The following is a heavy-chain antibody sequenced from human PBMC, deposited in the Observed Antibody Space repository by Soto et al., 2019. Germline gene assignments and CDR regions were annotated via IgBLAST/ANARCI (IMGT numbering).Heavy chain of an antibody. CDR2: VSGSAGST. D-gene: IGHD3-10*01. V-gene: IGHV3-23*01. CDR3: AKDASSGITYFDS. J-gene: IGHJ2*01. CDR1: GFTFSSYA. Sequence: EVQLLESGGGLVQPGGSLRLSCAASGFTFSSYAMSWVRQAPGKGLEWVSVVSGSAGSTYYADSVKGRFTISRDNSKNTLYVQINSLRSEETDVYYCAKDASSGITYFDSWVRGTVVAVSS.